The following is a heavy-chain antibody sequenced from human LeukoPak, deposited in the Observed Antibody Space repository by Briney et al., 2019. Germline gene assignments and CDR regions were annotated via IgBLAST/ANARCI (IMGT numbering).Heavy chain of an antibody. D-gene: IGHD3-22*01. CDR2: ISGSGGST. CDR3: AKDLYYYDSSGYYYGLFDY. Sequence: GGSLRLSGAASGFTFISYAMSWVRQAPGKGLEWVSAISGSGGSTYYADSVKGRFTISRDNSKNTLSLQTNSLRAEDTAVYYCAKDLYYYDSSGYYYGLFDYWGQGTLVTVSS. CDR1: GFTFISYA. J-gene: IGHJ4*02. V-gene: IGHV3-23*01.